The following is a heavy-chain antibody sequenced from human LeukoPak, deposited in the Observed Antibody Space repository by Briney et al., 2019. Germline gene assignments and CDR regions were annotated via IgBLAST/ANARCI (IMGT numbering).Heavy chain of an antibody. CDR2: IYYSGRT. V-gene: IGHV4-59*12. CDR3: ARGPTTVTRAFDY. D-gene: IGHD4-17*01. J-gene: IGHJ4*02. CDR1: GGSISSYY. Sequence: SETLSLTCSVSGGSISSYYWSWIRQPPGKGLEWIGYIYYSGRTSYNPSLKSRVTISVDTSKNQFSLRLSSVTAADTAVYYCARGPTTVTRAFDYWGQGTLVTVSS.